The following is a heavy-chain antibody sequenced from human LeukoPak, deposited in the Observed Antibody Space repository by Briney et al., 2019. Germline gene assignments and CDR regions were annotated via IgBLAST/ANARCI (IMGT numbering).Heavy chain of an antibody. D-gene: IGHD3-22*01. J-gene: IGHJ4*02. Sequence: GGSLRLSCAASGFTLSNHWMTWVRQAPGKGLEWVSAISGSGGSTYYADSVKGRFTISRDNSKNTLYLQMNSLRAEDTAVYYCAKVDGFDSSGYYQPFGGQGTPVTVSS. CDR1: GFTLSNHW. CDR2: ISGSGGST. V-gene: IGHV3-23*01. CDR3: AKVDGFDSSGYYQPF.